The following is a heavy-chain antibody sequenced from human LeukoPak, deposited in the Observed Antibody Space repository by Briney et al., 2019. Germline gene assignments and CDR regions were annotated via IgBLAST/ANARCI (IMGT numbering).Heavy chain of an antibody. CDR2: FDPEDGET. Sequence: ASVKVSCKVSGYTLTELSMHWVRQAPGKGLEWMGGFDPEDGETIYAQKFQGRVTMTEDTSTDTAYMELSSLRSEDTAVYYCATNLVRPPVDKYAFDIWGQGTMVTVSS. J-gene: IGHJ3*02. V-gene: IGHV1-24*01. D-gene: IGHD2-8*02. CDR3: ATNLVRPPVDKYAFDI. CDR1: GYTLTELS.